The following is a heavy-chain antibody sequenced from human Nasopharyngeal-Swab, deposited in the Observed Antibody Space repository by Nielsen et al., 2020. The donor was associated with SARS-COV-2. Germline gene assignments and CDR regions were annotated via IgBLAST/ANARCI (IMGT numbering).Heavy chain of an antibody. V-gene: IGHV3-23*01. D-gene: IGHD6-6*01. CDR3: ARDQSGSSSSADY. J-gene: IGHJ4*02. Sequence: GGSLRLSCAASGFTFSSYAMSWVRQAPGKGLEWVSAISGSGGSTYYADSVKGRFTISRDNAKNSLYLQMNSLRAEDTAVYYCARDQSGSSSSADYWGQGTLVTVSS. CDR2: ISGSGGST. CDR1: GFTFSSYA.